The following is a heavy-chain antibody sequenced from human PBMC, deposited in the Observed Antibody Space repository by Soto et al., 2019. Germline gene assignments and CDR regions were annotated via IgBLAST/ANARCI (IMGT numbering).Heavy chain of an antibody. D-gene: IGHD3-16*02. J-gene: IGHJ3*02. Sequence: PGGSLRLSCAASGFTFSSYSMNWVRQAPGKGLEWVSSISSSSSYIYYADSVKGRFTISRDNSKNSLYLQMNSLRAEDTAVYYCAKDFMENDYIWGSYRPPQGAFDIWGQGTMVTVSS. CDR3: AKDFMENDYIWGSYRPPQGAFDI. CDR2: ISSSSSYI. V-gene: IGHV3-21*04. CDR1: GFTFSSYS.